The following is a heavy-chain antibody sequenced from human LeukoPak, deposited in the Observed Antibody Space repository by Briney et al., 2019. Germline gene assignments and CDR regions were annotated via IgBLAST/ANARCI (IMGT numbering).Heavy chain of an antibody. CDR1: GFNFNNHW. CDR3: ARKAYNVVVIDH. CDR2: INGYGASP. Sequence: GGSLRLSCSASGFNFNNHWMYWVRQAPGKGLVWVSRINGYGASPSYADSVKGRFIISRDNAKNTLFLQMNSLRDDDTAVYYCARKAYNVVVIDHWGQGTLVIVSS. V-gene: IGHV3-74*01. J-gene: IGHJ4*02. D-gene: IGHD5-24*01.